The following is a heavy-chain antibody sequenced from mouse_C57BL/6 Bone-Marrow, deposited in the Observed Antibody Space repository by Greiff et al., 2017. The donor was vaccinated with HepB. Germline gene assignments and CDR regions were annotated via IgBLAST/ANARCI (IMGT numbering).Heavy chain of an antibody. D-gene: IGHD4-1*01. V-gene: IGHV2-2*01. CDR2: IWSGGST. J-gene: IGHJ1*03. Sequence: VKLVESGPGLVQPSQSLSITCTVSGFSLTSYGVHWVRQSPGKGLEWLGVIWSGGSTDYNAAFISRLSISKGNSKSQVFFKMNSLQADDTAIYYCARLGLDWYFDVWGTGTTVTVSS. CDR1: GFSLTSYG. CDR3: ARLGLDWYFDV.